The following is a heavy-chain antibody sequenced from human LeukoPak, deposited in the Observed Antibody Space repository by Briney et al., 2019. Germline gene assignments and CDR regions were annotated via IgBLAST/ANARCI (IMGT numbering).Heavy chain of an antibody. CDR2: MNPNSGGT. D-gene: IGHD2-15*01. V-gene: IGHV1-2*02. CDR3: ARDFNYCSGGSCYSAYYFDY. CDR1: GYTFTSYD. J-gene: IGHJ4*02. Sequence: ASVKVSCKASGYTFTSYDINWVRQATGQGLEWMGWMNPNSGGTNYAQKFQGRVTMTRDTSISTAYMELSRLRSDDTAVYYCARDFNYCSGGSCYSAYYFDYWGQGTLVTVSS.